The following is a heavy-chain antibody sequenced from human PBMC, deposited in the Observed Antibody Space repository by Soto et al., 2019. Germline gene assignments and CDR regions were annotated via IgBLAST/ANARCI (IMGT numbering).Heavy chain of an antibody. CDR2: INAGNGNT. Sequence: GASLKVSCKASGYTFTSYAMHWVRQAPGQRLEWMGWINAGNGNTKYSQKFQGRVTITRDTSASTAYMELSSLRSEDTAVYYCIRAAAARRHHLFASWGQGTLVTVSS. CDR1: GYTFTSYA. V-gene: IGHV1-3*01. CDR3: IRAAAARRHHLFAS. J-gene: IGHJ5*01. D-gene: IGHD6-6*01.